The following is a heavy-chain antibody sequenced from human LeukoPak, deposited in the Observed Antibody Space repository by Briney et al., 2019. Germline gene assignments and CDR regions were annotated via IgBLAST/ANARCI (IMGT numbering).Heavy chain of an antibody. CDR2: IYYSGST. V-gene: IGHV4-39*02. CDR1: GGSISSNNYN. Sequence: SETLSLTCTVSGGSISSNNYNWGWIRQPPGKGLGWIGNIYYSGSTYYNPSLKSRVTISVDTSKNQFSLKLSSVTAADTAVYYCAREVAGTPWIDYWGQGTLVTVSS. D-gene: IGHD6-19*01. J-gene: IGHJ4*02. CDR3: AREVAGTPWIDY.